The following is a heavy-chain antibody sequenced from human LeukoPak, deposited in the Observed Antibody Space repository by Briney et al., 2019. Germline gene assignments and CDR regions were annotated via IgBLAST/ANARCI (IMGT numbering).Heavy chain of an antibody. Sequence: GGSVSLSCTASGYTFTSHGISWVRQAPGQGLEWMGWIRVYKGETKYAEKVQGRVTITTDTITTATSTSAAYMGLRSLTSDDTAVYYCARYYYGSGRSDYWGQGTLVTVSS. J-gene: IGHJ4*02. V-gene: IGHV1-18*04. CDR1: GYTFTSHG. D-gene: IGHD3-10*01. CDR3: ARYYYGSGRSDY. CDR2: IRVYKGET.